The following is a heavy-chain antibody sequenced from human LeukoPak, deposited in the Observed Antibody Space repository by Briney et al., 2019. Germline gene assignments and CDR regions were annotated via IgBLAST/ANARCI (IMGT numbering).Heavy chain of an antibody. D-gene: IGHD2-2*01. J-gene: IGHJ2*01. CDR2: INHSGST. CDR1: GGSFSGYY. V-gene: IGHV4-34*01. Sequence: KPSETLSLSCAVYGGSFSGYYWSWIRQPAGKGLEWSGEINHSGSTNYNPSLKGRVTISVDTSKNQFSLKLSSVTAADTSVYYCARGIVLVPAAKEYFDLWGRGTLVTVAS. CDR3: ARGIVLVPAAKEYFDL.